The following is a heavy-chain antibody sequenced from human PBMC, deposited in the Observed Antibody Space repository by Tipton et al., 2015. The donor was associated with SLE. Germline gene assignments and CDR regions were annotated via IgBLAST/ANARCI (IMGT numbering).Heavy chain of an antibody. CDR2: IYPGDSDT. V-gene: IGHV5-51*01. Sequence: QLVQSGAEVKKPGASVKVSCKASGYTFTSYGISWVRQMPGKGLEWMGIIYPGDSDTRYSPSFQGQVTISADKSISTAYLQWSSLKASDTAMYYCARLGIAAAGGYFDYWGQGTLVNVSS. CDR3: ARLGIAAAGGYFDY. J-gene: IGHJ4*02. CDR1: GYTFTSYG. D-gene: IGHD6-13*01.